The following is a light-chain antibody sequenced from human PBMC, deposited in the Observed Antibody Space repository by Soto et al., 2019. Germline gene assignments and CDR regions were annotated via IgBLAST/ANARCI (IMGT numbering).Light chain of an antibody. CDR3: QQHNNWPLT. J-gene: IGKJ4*01. CDR2: DAS. V-gene: IGKV3-15*01. CDR1: QSVNNN. Sequence: EIVMTQSPATLSVSPGERATLSCRASQSVNNNLARYQQKPGQAPRLLIYDASTRATGIPARFSGSGSGTDFTLTISSLQSEDFAVYYCQQHNNWPLTFGGGTKVDIK.